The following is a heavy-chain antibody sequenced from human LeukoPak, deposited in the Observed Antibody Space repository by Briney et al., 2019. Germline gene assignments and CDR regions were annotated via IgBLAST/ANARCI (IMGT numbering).Heavy chain of an antibody. J-gene: IGHJ4*02. CDR2: ISGGGSNT. V-gene: IGHV3-23*01. CDR1: GFTFSSYA. D-gene: IGHD4-17*01. CDR3: AKDVRSVTPRGGFDY. Sequence: PGGSLRLSCAASGFTFSSYAMNWVRQAPGKGLEWVSAISGGGSNTYYGDSLKGRFTISRDNSRNTLYLQMNSLRAEDTAIYYCAKDVRSVTPRGGFDYWGQGTLVTVSS.